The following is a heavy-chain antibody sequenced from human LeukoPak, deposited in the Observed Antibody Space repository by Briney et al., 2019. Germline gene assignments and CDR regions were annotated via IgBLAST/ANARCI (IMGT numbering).Heavy chain of an antibody. CDR1: EGTFSSYA. CDR2: IIPIFGTA. D-gene: IGHD2-15*01. J-gene: IGHJ5*02. CDR3: ARLSGYCSGGSCPNWFDP. Sequence: GSSVKVSCKASEGTFSSYAISWVRQAPGQGLEWMGGIIPIFGTANYAQKFQGRVTITADKSTSTAYMELSSLRSEDTAVYYCARLSGYCSGGSCPNWFDPWGQGTLVTVSS. V-gene: IGHV1-69*06.